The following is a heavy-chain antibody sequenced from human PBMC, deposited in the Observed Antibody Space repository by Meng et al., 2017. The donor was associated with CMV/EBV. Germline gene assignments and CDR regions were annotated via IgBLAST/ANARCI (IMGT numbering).Heavy chain of an antibody. CDR1: GYTFTGYY. CDR3: AREDVVAGTVAFDI. J-gene: IGHJ3*02. V-gene: IGHV1-2*02. CDR2: INPNSGGT. Sequence: ASVKVSCKASGYTFTGYYMHWVRQAPGQGLEWMGWINPNSGGTNYAQKFQGRVTMTRDTSISTAYMELSRLRSDDTAVYYCAREDVVAGTVAFDIWGQGTVVTVSS. D-gene: IGHD6-19*01.